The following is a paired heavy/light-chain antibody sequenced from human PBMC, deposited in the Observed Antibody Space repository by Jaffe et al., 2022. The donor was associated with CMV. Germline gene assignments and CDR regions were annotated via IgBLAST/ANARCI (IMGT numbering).Light chain of an antibody. Sequence: DIQMTQSPSSLSASVGDRVTITCRASQGISNSLAWYQQKPGEAPKLLLYAASRLQSGVPSRFSGSGSGTDYTLTISSLQPEDFATYYCQHYYNSPRTFGQGTKVE. V-gene: IGKV1-NL1*01. CDR2: AAS. CDR3: QHYYNSPRT. CDR1: QGISNS. J-gene: IGKJ1*01.
Heavy chain of an antibody. CDR1: KFPFESFE. CDR2: ISSSGSSI. J-gene: IGHJ4*02. Sequence: EVQLVESGGGLVQPGGSLRLSCAASKFPFESFEMNWVRQAPGKGLEWVSYISSSGSSIDYADSVKGRFTISRDNAKNSLYLQMNSLRAEDTGVYYCARAYYYDSRGHLDSWGQGTLVAVSS. D-gene: IGHD3-22*01. CDR3: ARAYYYDSRGHLDS. V-gene: IGHV3-48*03.